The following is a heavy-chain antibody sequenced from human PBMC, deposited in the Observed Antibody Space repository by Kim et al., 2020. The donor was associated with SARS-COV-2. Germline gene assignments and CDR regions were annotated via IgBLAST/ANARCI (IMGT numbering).Heavy chain of an antibody. J-gene: IGHJ6*02. CDR3: ASYYYDSSGSEYYYGMDV. CDR1: GYSFTSYW. Sequence: GESLKISCKGSGYSFTSYWISWVRQMPGKGLEWMGRIYPSDYYTNYSPSFQGHVTISADKSISTAYLQWSSLKASDTAMYYCASYYYDSSGSEYYYGMDVWGQGTTVTVSS. V-gene: IGHV5-10-1*01. D-gene: IGHD3-22*01. CDR2: IYPSDYYT.